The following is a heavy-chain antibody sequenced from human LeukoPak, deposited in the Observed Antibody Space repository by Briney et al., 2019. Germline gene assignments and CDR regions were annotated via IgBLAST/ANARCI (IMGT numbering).Heavy chain of an antibody. CDR1: GYTFTGYY. V-gene: IGHV1-2*06. D-gene: IGHD3-3*01. Sequence: ASVKVSCKASGYTFTGYYMHWVRQAPGQGLEWMGRINPNSGGTNYAQKFQGRVTMTRVTSISTAYMELSRLRSDDTAVYYCATFGVVTNSIYYYYGMDVWGQGTTVTVSS. CDR3: ATFGVVTNSIYYYYGMDV. J-gene: IGHJ6*02. CDR2: INPNSGGT.